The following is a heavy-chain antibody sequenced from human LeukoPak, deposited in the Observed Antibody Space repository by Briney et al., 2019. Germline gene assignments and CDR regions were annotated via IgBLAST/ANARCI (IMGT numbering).Heavy chain of an antibody. CDR1: GFTFSTYA. Sequence: PGGSPRLSCAASGFTFSTYAMSWVRQAPGKGLEWVSGIIGSGGSTYYADSVKGRFTISRDNSKSTLYLQMNSLRIEDTAVYYCAEDTKASRWGQGTLVTVSS. J-gene: IGHJ4*02. V-gene: IGHV3-23*01. CDR3: AEDTKASR. CDR2: IIGSGGST.